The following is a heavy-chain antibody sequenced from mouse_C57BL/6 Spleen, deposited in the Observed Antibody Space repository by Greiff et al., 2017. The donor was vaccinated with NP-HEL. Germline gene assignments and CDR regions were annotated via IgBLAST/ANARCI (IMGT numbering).Heavy chain of an antibody. D-gene: IGHD2-1*01. J-gene: IGHJ1*03. CDR1: GYTFTSYW. CDR3: ARYGNAWYFDV. V-gene: IGHV1-52*01. CDR2: IDPSDSET. Sequence: VQLQESGAELVRPGSSVKLSCKASGYTFTSYWMHWVKQRPIQGLEWIGNIDPSDSETHYNQKFKDKATLTVDKSSSTAYMQLSSLTSEDSAVYYCARYGNAWYFDVWGTGTTVTVSS.